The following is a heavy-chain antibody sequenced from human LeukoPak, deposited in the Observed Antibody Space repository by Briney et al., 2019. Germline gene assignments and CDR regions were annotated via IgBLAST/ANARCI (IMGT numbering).Heavy chain of an antibody. Sequence: PSETLSLTCAVYGGSFSGYYWSWIRQPPGKGLEWIGVINHSGSTNYNPSLKSRVTISVDTSKNQFSLKLSSVTAADTAVYYCARGRAGSHYYYYGMDVWGQGTTVTVSS. V-gene: IGHV4-34*01. D-gene: IGHD3-10*01. CDR1: GGSFSGYY. CDR3: ARGRAGSHYYYYGMDV. J-gene: IGHJ6*02. CDR2: INHSGST.